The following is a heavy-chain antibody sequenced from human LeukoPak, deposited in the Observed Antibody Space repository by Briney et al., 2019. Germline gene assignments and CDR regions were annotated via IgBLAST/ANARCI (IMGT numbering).Heavy chain of an antibody. CDR2: IYHYGTT. CDR3: ARDRAVGDMVLDY. J-gene: IGHJ4*02. Sequence: SETLSLTCTVSGVSMNNGGYYWTWVRQPPGKGLEWIGYIYHYGTTYYNPSLTSRLTMSVDTSENQFSLNLSSVTAADTAVYYCARDRAVGDMVLDYWGQGILVTVSS. D-gene: IGHD3-10*01. V-gene: IGHV4-31*03. CDR1: GVSMNNGGYY.